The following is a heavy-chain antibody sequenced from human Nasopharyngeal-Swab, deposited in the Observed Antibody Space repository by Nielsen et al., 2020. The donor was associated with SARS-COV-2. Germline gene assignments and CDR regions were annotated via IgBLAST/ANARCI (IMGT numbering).Heavy chain of an antibody. Sequence: GESLKISCAASGCTISSKYMSWVRQAPGKGLEWVANINEDGTGIYYVDSVKGRFSISRDNAKNSLYLQINSLRAEDTAVYYCARDGSGSYFYYYGLDVWGQGTTVTVSS. D-gene: IGHD3-10*01. CDR1: GCTISSKY. V-gene: IGHV3-7*01. CDR3: ARDGSGSYFYYYGLDV. CDR2: INEDGTGI. J-gene: IGHJ6*02.